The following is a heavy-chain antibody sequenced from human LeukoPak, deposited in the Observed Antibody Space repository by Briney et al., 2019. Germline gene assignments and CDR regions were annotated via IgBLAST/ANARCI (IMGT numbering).Heavy chain of an antibody. D-gene: IGHD2-21*02. V-gene: IGHV3-23*01. CDR2: ISGSGGST. CDR1: GFTFTSYA. Sequence: PGGSLRLSCAASGFTFTSYAMSWVRQAPGKGLEWVSAISGSGGSTYYADSVKGRFTISRDNSKNTLYLQMNSLRAEDTAVYYCAKDPGAYCGGDCYPYYYYYMDVWGKGTTVTVSS. J-gene: IGHJ6*03. CDR3: AKDPGAYCGGDCYPYYYYYMDV.